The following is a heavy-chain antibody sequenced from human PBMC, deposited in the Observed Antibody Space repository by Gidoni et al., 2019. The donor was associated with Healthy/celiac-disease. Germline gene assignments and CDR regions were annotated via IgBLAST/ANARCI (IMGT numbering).Heavy chain of an antibody. CDR2: IYYSGST. V-gene: IGHV4-39*01. Sequence: QLQLQESGPGLVKPSETLSLTCTVSGGPISSSSYYWGWIRPPPGKGLEWIGSIYYSGSTYYNPSLKSRVTISVDTSKNQFSLKLSSVTAADTAVYYCARLGAATPDYWGQGTLVTVSS. J-gene: IGHJ4*02. CDR3: ARLGAATPDY. D-gene: IGHD2-2*01. CDR1: GGPISSSSYY.